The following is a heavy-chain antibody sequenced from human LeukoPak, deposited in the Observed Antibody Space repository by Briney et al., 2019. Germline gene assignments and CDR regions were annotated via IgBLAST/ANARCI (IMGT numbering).Heavy chain of an antibody. J-gene: IGHJ6*02. Sequence: PGGSLRLSCAASGFTFSDYYMSWIRQAPGKGLEWVSYISSSGSTIYYADSVKGRFTISRDNAKNSLYLQMNSLRAEDTAVYYCARGDVDTAMVTRRSRIWFGESPYGMDVWSQGTTVTVSS. CDR3: ARGDVDTAMVTRRSRIWFGESPYGMDV. CDR1: GFTFSDYY. D-gene: IGHD5-18*01. CDR2: ISSSGSTI. V-gene: IGHV3-11*01.